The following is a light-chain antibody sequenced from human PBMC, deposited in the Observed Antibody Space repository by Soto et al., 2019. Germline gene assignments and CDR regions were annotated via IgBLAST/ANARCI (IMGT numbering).Light chain of an antibody. CDR1: QSVSSF. J-gene: IGKJ1*01. CDR3: QQRSSWT. CDR2: DAS. Sequence: EIVLTQSPATLSLSPGERVTLSCRASQSVSSFLGWYQQKPGQAPRLLIYDASNRATGIPPRFSGSGSGTDFTLTISSLAPEDFAVYYCQQRSSWTFGQGTKVDIK. V-gene: IGKV3-11*01.